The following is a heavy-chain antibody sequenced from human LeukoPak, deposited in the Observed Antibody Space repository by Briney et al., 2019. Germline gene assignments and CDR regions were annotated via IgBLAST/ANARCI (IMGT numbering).Heavy chain of an antibody. V-gene: IGHV6-1*01. CDR3: AREGSFVVVPAAIVDDAFDI. CDR2: TYCRSKWYN. J-gene: IGHJ3*02. D-gene: IGHD2-2*01. Sequence: SQTLSLTCAISGDSVSSNSAAWNWIRQSPSRGLEWLGRTYCRSKWYNDYAVSVKSRITINPDTSKNQFSLQLNSVTPEDTAVYYCAREGSFVVVPAAIVDDAFDIWGQGTMVTVSS. CDR1: GDSVSSNSAA.